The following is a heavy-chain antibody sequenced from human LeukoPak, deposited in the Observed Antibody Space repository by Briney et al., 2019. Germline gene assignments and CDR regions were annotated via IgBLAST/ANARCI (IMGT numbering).Heavy chain of an antibody. CDR3: ARGRYGTISRGWFDP. J-gene: IGHJ5*02. CDR1: GGSISSYY. CDR2: IYYSGST. Sequence: SETLSLTCTVSGGSISSYYWSWIRQPPGKGLEWIGYIYYSGSTNYNPSLKSRVTISVDTSKNQFSLKLSSVTAADTAVYYCARGRYGTISRGWFDPWGQGTLVTVSS. D-gene: IGHD1-14*01. V-gene: IGHV4-59*01.